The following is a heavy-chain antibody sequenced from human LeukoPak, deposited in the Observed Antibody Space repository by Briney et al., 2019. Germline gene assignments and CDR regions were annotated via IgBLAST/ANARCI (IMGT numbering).Heavy chain of an antibody. Sequence: PGGSLRLSCAASGFTFNSHAMYWVRQAPGKGLEWVSGIVGSGGSSYYAESVRGRFTISRDNSKNTVYLQMNSLRDEDTAVYCCAKTTFGYSSGRSPGWPVDYWGQGTVVTVSS. D-gene: IGHD6-19*01. V-gene: IGHV3-23*01. J-gene: IGHJ4*02. CDR3: AKTTFGYSSGRSPGWPVDY. CDR2: IVGSGGSS. CDR1: GFTFNSHA.